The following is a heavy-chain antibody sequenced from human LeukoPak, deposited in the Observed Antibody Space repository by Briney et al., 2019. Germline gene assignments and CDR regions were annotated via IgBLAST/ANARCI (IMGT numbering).Heavy chain of an antibody. CDR1: GYTFTSYG. J-gene: IGHJ3*02. D-gene: IGHD3-9*01. Sequence: ASVKVSCKASGYTFTSYGISWVRQAPGQGLEWMGWISAYNGNTNYAQKLQGRVTMTTDTSTSTAYMELRSLRSDDTAVYYCARDTWGGYDILPGYSGGYAFDIWGQGTMVTVSS. CDR3: ARDTWGGYDILPGYSGGYAFDI. V-gene: IGHV1-18*01. CDR2: ISAYNGNT.